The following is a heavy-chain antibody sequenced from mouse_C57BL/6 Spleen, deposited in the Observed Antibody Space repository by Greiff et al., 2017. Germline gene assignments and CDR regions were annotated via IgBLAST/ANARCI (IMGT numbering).Heavy chain of an antibody. D-gene: IGHD1-3*01. V-gene: IGHV1-72*01. CDR1: GYTFPSYW. J-gene: IGHJ3*01. CDR3: AKAESFAY. CDR2: IDPNSGGT. Sequence: QVHVKQSGAELVKPGASVKLSCKASGYTFPSYWMHWVKQRPGRGLEWSGRIDPNSGGTKYNEKFKSKATLTVDKPSSTAYMQLSSLTSEDSAVYYCAKAESFAYWGQGTLVTVSA.